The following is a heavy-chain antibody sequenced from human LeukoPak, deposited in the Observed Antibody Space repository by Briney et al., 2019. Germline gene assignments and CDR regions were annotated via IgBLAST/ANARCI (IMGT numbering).Heavy chain of an antibody. CDR3: AFSSSLGVW. D-gene: IGHD2-2*01. CDR2: INPDGSDK. J-gene: IGHJ4*02. CDR1: GFSFSSFW. Sequence: GGSLRLSCAASGFSFSSFWMGWVRQAPGKGLEWVANINPDGSDKNYVDSVKGRFTISRDNAKNTLYLQMSSLRVEDTAVYYCAFSSSLGVWWGQGTLVTVSS. V-gene: IGHV3-7*01.